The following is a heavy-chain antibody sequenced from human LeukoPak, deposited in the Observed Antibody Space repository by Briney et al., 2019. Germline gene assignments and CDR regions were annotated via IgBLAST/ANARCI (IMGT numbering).Heavy chain of an antibody. CDR1: GFTFSSYG. CDR3: AKVSYYYGSGSANLYYYYYMDV. Sequence: GGSLRLSCAASGFTFSSYGMSWVRQAPGKGLEWVSAISGSGGSTYYADSVKGRFTISRDNSKNTLYLQMNSLRAEDTAVYYCAKVSYYYGSGSANLYYYYYMDVWGKGTTVTISS. J-gene: IGHJ6*03. D-gene: IGHD3-10*01. V-gene: IGHV3-23*01. CDR2: ISGSGGST.